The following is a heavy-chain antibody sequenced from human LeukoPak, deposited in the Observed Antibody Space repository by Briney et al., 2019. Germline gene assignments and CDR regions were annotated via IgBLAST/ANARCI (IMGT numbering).Heavy chain of an antibody. J-gene: IGHJ4*02. CDR2: ISGSGGST. CDR1: GFTFSSYA. V-gene: IGHV3-23*01. CDR3: AKDGAWLRFDD. Sequence: GGSLRLSCAASGFTFSSYAMSWVRQAPGKGLEWVSAISGSGGSTYYADSVKGRFTISRDNSKNTVYLQMNNVRAEDTAVYYCAKDGAWLRFDDWGQGALVTVSS. D-gene: IGHD5-12*01.